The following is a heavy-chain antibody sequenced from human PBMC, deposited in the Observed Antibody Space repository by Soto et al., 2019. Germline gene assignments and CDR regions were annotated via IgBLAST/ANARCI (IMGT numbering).Heavy chain of an antibody. CDR3: ARGPSLPAIQLWFD. Sequence: QLQLVQSGTEVKKPGASVKVSSKASGYTFTSYYMHWVRQAPGQGLEWMGIINLSSSSTSYAQKFQGRLTMTRDTSTSTVYMELSSLRSEDTAVYYCARGPSLPAIQLWFDWGQGTLVTVSS. D-gene: IGHD5-18*01. V-gene: IGHV1-46*01. J-gene: IGHJ4*02. CDR2: INLSSSST. CDR1: GYTFTSYY.